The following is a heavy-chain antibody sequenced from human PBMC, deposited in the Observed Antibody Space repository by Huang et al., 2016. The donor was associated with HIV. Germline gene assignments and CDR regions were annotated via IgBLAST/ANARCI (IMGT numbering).Heavy chain of an antibody. CDR3: ARSAYGDLDY. CDR1: GYTFTNYE. D-gene: IGHD4-17*01. Sequence: QVHLVQSGAEVKKPGASVKVSCKVSGYTFTNYEINWVRQDPGRGLEWMGGMNHNTGNTGFAQSFQGRVTMTRKTSITTAYMELTSLTSEDTAVYYCARSAYGDLDYWGLGTLVIVSS. CDR2: MNHNTGNT. V-gene: IGHV1-8*02. J-gene: IGHJ4*02.